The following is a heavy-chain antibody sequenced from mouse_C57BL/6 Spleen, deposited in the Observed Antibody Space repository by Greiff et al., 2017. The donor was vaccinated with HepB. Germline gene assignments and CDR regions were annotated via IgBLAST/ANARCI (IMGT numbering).Heavy chain of an antibody. CDR2: IWSGGST. CDR3: ASPYGNSPYYYAMDY. V-gene: IGHV2-2*01. CDR1: GFSLTSYG. Sequence: QVQLKESGPGLVQPSQSLSITCTVSGFSLTSYGVHWVRQSPGKGLEWLGVIWSGGSTDYNAAFISRLSISKDNSKSQVFFKMNSLQADDTAIYYCASPYGNSPYYYAMDYWGQGTSVTVSS. D-gene: IGHD2-1*01. J-gene: IGHJ4*01.